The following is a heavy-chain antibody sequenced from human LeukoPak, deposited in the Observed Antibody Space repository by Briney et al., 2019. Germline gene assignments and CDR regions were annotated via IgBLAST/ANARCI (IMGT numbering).Heavy chain of an antibody. CDR1: GFTFSSYA. Sequence: GASLRLSCAASGFTFSSYAMSWVRQAPGEGLEWVSAISGSGGSTYYADSVKGRFTISRDNSKNTLYLQMNSLRAEDTAVYYCAKDHSGWHGMVVWGQGTTVTVSS. CDR2: ISGSGGST. J-gene: IGHJ6*02. V-gene: IGHV3-23*01. CDR3: AKDHSGWHGMVV. D-gene: IGHD6-19*01.